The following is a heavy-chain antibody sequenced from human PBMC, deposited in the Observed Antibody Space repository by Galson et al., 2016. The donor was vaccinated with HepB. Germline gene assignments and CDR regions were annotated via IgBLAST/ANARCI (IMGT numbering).Heavy chain of an antibody. CDR2: IYHSGTT. J-gene: IGHJ4*02. CDR3: AREGLLGTTSCCKVFYY. Sequence: SETLSLTCAVSGGSITSTNWWSWVRQPPGKGLEWIGEIYHSGTTNYNPSLKSRGTMSVDKSNNQFSLKLTSVTAANTAVYYCAREGLLGTTSCCKVFYYWGQGALVTVSS. D-gene: IGHD2-2*01. V-gene: IGHV4-4*02. CDR1: GGSITSTNW.